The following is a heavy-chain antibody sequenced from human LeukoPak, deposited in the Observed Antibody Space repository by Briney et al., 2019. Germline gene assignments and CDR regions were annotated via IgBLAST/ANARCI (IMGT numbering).Heavy chain of an antibody. CDR2: ISGSGGST. CDR1: GFTFSSYA. Sequence: GSLRLSCAASGFTFSSYAMSGVRQAPGKGLEWVSAISGSGGSTYYADSVKGRFTISRDNSKNTLYLQMNSLRAEDTAVYYCAKSPAVHTAMAGVFDYWGQGTLVTVSS. J-gene: IGHJ4*02. CDR3: AKSPAVHTAMAGVFDY. V-gene: IGHV3-23*01. D-gene: IGHD5-18*01.